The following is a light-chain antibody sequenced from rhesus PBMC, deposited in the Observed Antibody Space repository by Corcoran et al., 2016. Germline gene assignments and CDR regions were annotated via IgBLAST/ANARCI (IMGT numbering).Light chain of an antibody. CDR3: QQYGNWPFT. J-gene: IGKJ3*01. V-gene: IGKV3-42*03. CDR2: SSS. Sequence: EIVLTQSPATLSLSPGEIATLSCRASQSVASNLAWYQQDPGQVPRLLIFSSSSRATGIPDRFSGSGSGTDLTLTSSSLEPEDFAVFYCQQYGNWPFTFGPGTKLDIK. CDR1: QSVASN.